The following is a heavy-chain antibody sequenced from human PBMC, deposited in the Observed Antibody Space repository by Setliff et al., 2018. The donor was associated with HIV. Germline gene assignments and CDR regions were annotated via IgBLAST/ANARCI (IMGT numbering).Heavy chain of an antibody. CDR2: IYYSGST. CDR1: GGSISSSSYY. CDR3: ARHQYYYDSSGGGALDY. J-gene: IGHJ4*02. D-gene: IGHD3-22*01. V-gene: IGHV4-39*01. Sequence: SETLSLTCTVSGGSISSSSYYWGWIRQPPRKGLEWIGSIYYSGSTYYNPSLKSRVTISVDTSKNQFSLKLSSVTAADTAVYYCARHQYYYDSSGGGALDYWGQGTLVTVSS.